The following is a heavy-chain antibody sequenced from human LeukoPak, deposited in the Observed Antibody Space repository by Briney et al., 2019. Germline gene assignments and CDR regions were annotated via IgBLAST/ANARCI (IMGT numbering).Heavy chain of an antibody. CDR3: ARLGPVTKDHYCDY. CDR2: INQDESTQ. J-gene: IGHJ4*02. Sequence: GGSLTLSCAASGHRFTTYWMRWVRHAPGKGLEWVANINQDESTQYYVDAVRGRFTMSRDNAKNSLNLQMNSLRGEDTAVYFCARLGPVTKDHYCDYWGQGTLVTVSS. D-gene: IGHD4-17*01. V-gene: IGHV3-7*01. CDR1: GHRFTTYW.